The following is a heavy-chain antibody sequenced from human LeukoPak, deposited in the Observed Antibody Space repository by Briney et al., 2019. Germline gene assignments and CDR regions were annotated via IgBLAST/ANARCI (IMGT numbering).Heavy chain of an antibody. J-gene: IGHJ4*02. Sequence: GGSLRLSCAASGFPFSGYSMNWVRQAPGKGLEWVSSISSSSSNIYYADSVKGRFTISRDNAKNSLYLQMNSLRAEDTAVYYCARRIAVARYYFDYWGQGTLVTVSS. V-gene: IGHV3-21*01. CDR1: GFPFSGYS. CDR2: ISSSSSNI. D-gene: IGHD6-19*01. CDR3: ARRIAVARYYFDY.